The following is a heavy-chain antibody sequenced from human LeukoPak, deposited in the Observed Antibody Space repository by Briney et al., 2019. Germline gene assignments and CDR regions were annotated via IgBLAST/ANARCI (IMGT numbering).Heavy chain of an antibody. CDR3: ARGGVAAAGTWAGY. CDR2: IYYSGST. D-gene: IGHD6-13*01. J-gene: IGHJ4*02. V-gene: IGHV4-30-4*08. Sequence: LRLSCAASGFTFSSYSMNWIRQPPGKGLEWIGYIYYSGSTYYKPSLKSRVTISVDTSKNQFSLKLSSVTAADTAVYYCARGGVAAAGTWAGYWGQGTLVTVSS. CDR1: GFTFSSYS.